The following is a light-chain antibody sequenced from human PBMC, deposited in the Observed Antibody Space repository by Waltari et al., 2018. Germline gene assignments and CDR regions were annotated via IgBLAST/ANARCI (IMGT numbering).Light chain of an antibody. Sequence: QAGLVQPPSVSGALGQTATPTCPADRPNVRTQGVACLLQHQGHPPKLLSYRRDTRPSGISERFSASRSGNTASLTITGLQADDEADYYCSAWDKDLVAVVFGGGTKLTVL. CDR1: RPNVRTQG. V-gene: IGLV10-54*04. J-gene: IGLJ3*02. CDR2: RRD. CDR3: SAWDKDLVAVV.